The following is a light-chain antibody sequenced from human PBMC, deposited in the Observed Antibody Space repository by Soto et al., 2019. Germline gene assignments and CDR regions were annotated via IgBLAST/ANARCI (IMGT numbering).Light chain of an antibody. CDR1: RSVRNY. Sequence: EIVVTQSPATLSASPGERASLSCRASRSVRNYLAWYQQKPGQAPRLLIYGASTRANGIPARFSGSGSGTDFNLTISSLEPEDFAVYYCQQRSKWVTFGRGTKVDIK. V-gene: IGKV3-11*01. J-gene: IGKJ4*01. CDR2: GAS. CDR3: QQRSKWVT.